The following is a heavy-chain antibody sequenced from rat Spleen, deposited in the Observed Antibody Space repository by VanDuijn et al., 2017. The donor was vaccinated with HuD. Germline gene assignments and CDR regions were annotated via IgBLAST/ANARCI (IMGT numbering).Heavy chain of an antibody. CDR3: ATAYHSSDAHYFDY. CDR2: IWGNGNT. Sequence: QVQLKESGPGLVQPSQTLSLTCTVSGFSLTSNGVSWVRQPPGKGLEWMGVIWGNGNTNYNSALKSRLSISRDTSKSQVFLKMNSLQTEDTAMFFCATAYHSSDAHYFDYWGQGVMVTVSS. V-gene: IGHV2-13*01. J-gene: IGHJ2*01. D-gene: IGHD1-1*01. CDR1: GFSLTSNG.